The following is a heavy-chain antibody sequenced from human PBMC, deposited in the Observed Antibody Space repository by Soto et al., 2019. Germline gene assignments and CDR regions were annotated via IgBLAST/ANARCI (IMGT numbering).Heavy chain of an antibody. CDR2: IRGIGKSK. CDR1: VFTFSSSA. Sequence: GSLRLSCTASVFTFSSSAMSWVRPAPGKGLEWVSAIRGIGKSKYYAGSVKGRFTVSRDTSNNTLYLPMNSLRTEDTAVYYCAKSPVTASRRGYSGVWVLCWLDPWGQGSLVNVSS. V-gene: IGHV3-23*01. J-gene: IGHJ5*02. CDR3: AKSPVTASRRGYSGVWVLCWLDP. D-gene: IGHD2-21*01.